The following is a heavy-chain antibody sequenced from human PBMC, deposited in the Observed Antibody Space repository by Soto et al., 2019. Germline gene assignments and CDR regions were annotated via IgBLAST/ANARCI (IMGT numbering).Heavy chain of an antibody. J-gene: IGHJ5*02. D-gene: IGHD6-13*01. CDR2: ISSGSEYR. V-gene: IGHV3-21*01. CDR3: TRDRQLIQDWFDP. CDR1: GSTFSSYN. Sequence: EVQLVESGGGLPTPGGSLRLSCVASGSTFSSYNLNRVRQAPGKGLEWVSFISSGSEYRYYADSVKGRFNISRDNAQNSLYLHLNSLRAEDTAVYYCTRDRQLIQDWFDPWGQGTPVTVSS.